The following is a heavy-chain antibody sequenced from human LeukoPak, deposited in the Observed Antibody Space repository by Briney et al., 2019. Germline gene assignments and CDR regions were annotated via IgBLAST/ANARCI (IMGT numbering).Heavy chain of an antibody. D-gene: IGHD3-22*01. CDR1: GFTFDDYA. J-gene: IGHJ4*02. V-gene: IGHV3-9*01. CDR3: AKVPSYYYDSSGYYGYFDY. Sequence: PGGSLRLSCAASGFTFDDYAMHWVRQAPGKGLEWVSGISWNSGSIGYADSVKGRFTISRDNAKNSLYLQMNSLRAEDTALYYCAKVPSYYYDSSGYYGYFDYWGQGTLVTVSS. CDR2: ISWNSGSI.